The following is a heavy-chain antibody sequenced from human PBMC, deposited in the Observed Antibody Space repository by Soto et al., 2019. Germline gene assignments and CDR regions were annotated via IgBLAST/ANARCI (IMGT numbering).Heavy chain of an antibody. Sequence: SETLSLTCAVYGGSFSGYYWSWIRQPPGKGLEWIGEINHSGSTNYNPPLKSRVTISVDTSKNQFSLKLSSVTAADTAVYYCASIRTKYGRPFDYWGQGTLVTVSS. J-gene: IGHJ4*02. V-gene: IGHV4-34*01. CDR1: GGSFSGYY. D-gene: IGHD4-17*01. CDR2: INHSGST. CDR3: ASIRTKYGRPFDY.